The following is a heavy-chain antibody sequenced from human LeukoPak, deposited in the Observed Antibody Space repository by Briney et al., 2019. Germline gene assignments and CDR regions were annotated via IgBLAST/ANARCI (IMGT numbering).Heavy chain of an antibody. CDR1: GGSLSTYF. V-gene: IGHV4-59*01. D-gene: IGHD6-19*01. J-gene: IGHJ5*02. CDR3: ARGGGSGWYEKIWFDP. Sequence: SEALSLTCTVCGGSLSTYFWCWIRQPPGKGLEWIGYVYYSGATNYNPSLQSRVTISVGKSKHQLFLSLTSVTAADTAVYYCARGGGSGWYEKIWFDPGGQGTLVTVTA. CDR2: VYYSGAT.